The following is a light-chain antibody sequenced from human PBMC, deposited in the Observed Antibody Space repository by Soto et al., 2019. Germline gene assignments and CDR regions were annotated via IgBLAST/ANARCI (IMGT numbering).Light chain of an antibody. V-gene: IGKV3-15*01. Sequence: EIVMTQSPATLSVSPGERATLSCRASQSVSTNLAWYQQKPGQAPRILIYGASTRATGIPARFSGSGSGTDFTLTISSLQSEDFAVYCCQQYNNWPPITFGGGTKVEI. CDR2: GAS. CDR1: QSVSTN. CDR3: QQYNNWPPIT. J-gene: IGKJ4*01.